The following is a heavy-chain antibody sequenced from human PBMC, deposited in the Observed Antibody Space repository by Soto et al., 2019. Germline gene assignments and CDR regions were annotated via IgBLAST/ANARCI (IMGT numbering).Heavy chain of an antibody. J-gene: IGHJ5*02. CDR3: ARESRFLEWLSLNWFDP. CDR2: ISYDGSNK. CDR1: GXTFSSYT. V-gene: IGHV3-30-3*01. D-gene: IGHD3-3*01. Sequence: GGSLRLSCAASGXTFSSYTMHWVRQAPGKGLDWVAAISYDGSNKYYADSVKGRFTISRDNAKNSLYLQMNSLRDEDTAVYYCARESRFLEWLSLNWFDPWGQGTLVTVSS.